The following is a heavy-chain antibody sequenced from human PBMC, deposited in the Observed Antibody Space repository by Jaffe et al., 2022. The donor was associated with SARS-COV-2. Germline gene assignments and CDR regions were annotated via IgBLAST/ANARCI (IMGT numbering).Heavy chain of an antibody. Sequence: QVQLQESGPGLVKPSQTLSLTCTVSGGSISSGSYYWSWIRQPAGKGLEWIGRIYTSGSTNYNPSLKSRVTISVDTSKNQFSLKLSSVTAADTAVYYCARGMRTLGATGYYYGMDVWGQGTTVTVSS. J-gene: IGHJ6*02. CDR1: GGSISSGSYY. CDR2: IYTSGST. V-gene: IGHV4-61*02. CDR3: ARGMRTLGATGYYYGMDV. D-gene: IGHD1-26*01.